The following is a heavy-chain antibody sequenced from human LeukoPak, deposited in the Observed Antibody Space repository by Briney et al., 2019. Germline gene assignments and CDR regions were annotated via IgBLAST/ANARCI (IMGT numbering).Heavy chain of an antibody. Sequence: GGSLRLSCAPSGFTFSSYGMHWVRQAPGKGLEWVAVIWYDGSNKYYADSVKGRFTISRDNSKNTLYLQMNSLRAEDTAVYYCAREASSGWYDYWGQGTLVTVSS. J-gene: IGHJ4*02. V-gene: IGHV3-33*08. D-gene: IGHD6-19*01. CDR3: AREASSGWYDY. CDR1: GFTFSSYG. CDR2: IWYDGSNK.